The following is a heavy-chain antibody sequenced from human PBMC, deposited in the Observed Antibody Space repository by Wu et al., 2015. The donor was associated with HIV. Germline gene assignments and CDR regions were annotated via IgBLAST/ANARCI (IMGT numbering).Heavy chain of an antibody. Sequence: QVQLVQSGAEVKKPGASVKVSCKASGYTFTGYYMHWVRQAPGQGLEWMGWINPNSGGTNYAQKFQGRVTMTRDTSISTAYMELSRLRSDDTAVYYCARALNTMVRGVMLFDIWGQGTMVTVSS. CDR2: INPNSGGT. J-gene: IGHJ3*02. V-gene: IGHV1-2*02. CDR3: ARALNTMVRGVMLFDI. CDR1: GYTFTGYY. D-gene: IGHD3-10*01.